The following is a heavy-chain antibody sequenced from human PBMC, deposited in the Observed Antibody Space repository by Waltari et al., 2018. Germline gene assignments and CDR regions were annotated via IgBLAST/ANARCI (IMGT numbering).Heavy chain of an antibody. J-gene: IGHJ4*02. CDR2: IKNKVVVGPT. CDR1: GFTFNNAW. CDR3: TTGFYGDHLDY. Sequence: EVQLVESGGGLIKHGGSLRLSCAASGFTFNNAWRSWVRRAPGEVLEWVGSIKNKVVVGPTSYTAPVKGRFTISKNDSKNTLFLQINSLKTEDPAVYSCTTGFYGDHLDYWGQGTLVTVSS. D-gene: IGHD4-17*01. V-gene: IGHV3-15*01.